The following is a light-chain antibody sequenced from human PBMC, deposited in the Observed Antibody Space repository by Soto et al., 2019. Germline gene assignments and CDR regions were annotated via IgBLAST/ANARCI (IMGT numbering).Light chain of an antibody. Sequence: QSALTQPASVSGSPGQSITISCTGTSSDVGGYNYVSWYQQHPGKAPKLMIYDVSNRPSGVSNRFSDSKSGNTASLTISGLQAEDEADYYCSSYTSSXTLVXXXGXXKLTVL. CDR2: DVS. CDR3: SSYTSSXTLVX. V-gene: IGLV2-14*01. CDR1: SSDVGGYNY. J-gene: IGLJ2*01.